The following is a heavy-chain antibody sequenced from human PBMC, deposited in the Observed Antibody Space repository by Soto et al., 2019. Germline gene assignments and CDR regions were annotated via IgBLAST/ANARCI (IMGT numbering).Heavy chain of an antibody. CDR1: GFTFRSYG. CDR2: ISDNGGRT. V-gene: IGHV3-23*01. J-gene: IGHJ4*02. CDR3: AKRELDDK. D-gene: IGHD3-3*02. Sequence: EVQLLESGGRFVQPGGSLRLSCAASGFTFRSYGMSWVRQAPGKGLEWISAISDNGGRTDYADSVKGRFTISRDNSMNTLFLQMNTLTAEDTAVYYCAKRELDDKWGQGTLVTVS.